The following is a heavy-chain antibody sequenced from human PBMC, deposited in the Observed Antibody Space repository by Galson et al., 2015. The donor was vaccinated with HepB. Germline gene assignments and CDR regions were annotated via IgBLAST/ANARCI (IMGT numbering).Heavy chain of an antibody. Sequence: SLRLSCAASTFIFSTYSMNWVRQAPGKGLEWVSYISSSSTTIYYADSVKGRFTISADKSISTAYLQWSSLKASDTAMYYCARLLVLGEVYFDYWGQGTLVTVSS. CDR1: TFIFSTYS. CDR3: ARLLVLGEVYFDY. CDR2: ISSSSTTI. V-gene: IGHV3-48*01. J-gene: IGHJ4*02. D-gene: IGHD3-16*01.